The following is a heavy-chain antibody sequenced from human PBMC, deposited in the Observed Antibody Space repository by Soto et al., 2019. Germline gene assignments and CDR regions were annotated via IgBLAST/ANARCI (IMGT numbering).Heavy chain of an antibody. J-gene: IGHJ4*02. Sequence: QVQLVQSGAEVKKPGASVKVSCKASGYTFNIYGITWVRQAPGQGLEWMGWISGYNGNTYYAQKLQGRVTMTTDTSTSTAYMELKSLKSDDTAVYYCARGGISSRRTDYWGQGTLVTVSS. CDR3: ARGGISSRRTDY. D-gene: IGHD3-3*02. V-gene: IGHV1-18*01. CDR1: GYTFNIYG. CDR2: ISGYNGNT.